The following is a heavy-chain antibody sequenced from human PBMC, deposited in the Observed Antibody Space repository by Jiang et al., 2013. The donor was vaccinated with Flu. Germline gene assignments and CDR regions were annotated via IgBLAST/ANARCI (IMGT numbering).Heavy chain of an antibody. V-gene: IGHV4-59*08. D-gene: IGHD6-19*01. CDR2: IYYSGST. CDR3: ATRSSGWYREDDAFDI. J-gene: IGHJ3*02. Sequence: PGLLKPSETLSLTCTVSGGSISSYYWSWIRQPPGKGLEWIGYIYYSGSTNYNPSLKSRVTISVDTSKNQFSLKLSSVTAADTAVYYCATRSSGWYREDDAFDIWGQGTMVTVSS. CDR1: GGSISSYY.